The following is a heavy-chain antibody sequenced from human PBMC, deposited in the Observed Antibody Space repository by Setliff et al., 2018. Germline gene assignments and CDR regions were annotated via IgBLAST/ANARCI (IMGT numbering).Heavy chain of an antibody. CDR1: GGSFSGYY. CDR2: INHTGST. J-gene: IGHJ4*02. V-gene: IGHV4-34*01. D-gene: IGHD4-17*01. Sequence: SETLSLTCAVYGGSFSGYYWSWIRQPPGKGLELIGEINHTGSTNYNLSLKSRVTISMDTSKNQFSLKLTSVTAADTAVYYCARTIYGDCPVDWGQGTLVTVSS. CDR3: ARTIYGDCPVD.